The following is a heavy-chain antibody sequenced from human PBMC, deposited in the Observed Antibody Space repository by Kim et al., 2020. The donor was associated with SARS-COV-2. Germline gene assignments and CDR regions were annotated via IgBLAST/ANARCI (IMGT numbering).Heavy chain of an antibody. D-gene: IGHD3-10*01. V-gene: IGHV2-5*02. J-gene: IGHJ5*02. Sequence: SGPTLVNPTQTLTLTCTFSGFSLSTSGVGVGWIRQPPGKALEWLALIYWDDDKRYSPSLKSRLTITKDTSKNQVVLTMTNMDPVDTATYYCAHRPIPGGLGSGSYRRKENWFDPWGQGTLVTVSS. CDR3: AHRPIPGGLGSGSYRRKENWFDP. CDR2: IYWDDDK. CDR1: GFSLSTSGVG.